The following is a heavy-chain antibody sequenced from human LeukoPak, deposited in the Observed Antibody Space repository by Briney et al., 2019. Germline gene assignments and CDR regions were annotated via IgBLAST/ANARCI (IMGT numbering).Heavy chain of an antibody. J-gene: IGHJ4*02. Sequence: PVGSLRLSCAASGFTVSSNYMSWVRQAPGKGLEWVSVIYSGGSTYYADSVKGRFTISRDNSKNTLYLQMNSLRAEDTAVYYCARGYYDSSGYIDYWGQGTLVTVSS. V-gene: IGHV3-53*01. D-gene: IGHD3-22*01. CDR3: ARGYYDSSGYIDY. CDR1: GFTVSSNY. CDR2: IYSGGST.